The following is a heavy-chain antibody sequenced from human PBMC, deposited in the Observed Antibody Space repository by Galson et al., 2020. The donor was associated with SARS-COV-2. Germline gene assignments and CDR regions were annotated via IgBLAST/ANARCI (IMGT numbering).Heavy chain of an antibody. D-gene: IGHD2-21*01. J-gene: IGHJ6*02. V-gene: IGHV4-38-2*02. CDR1: GYSISSGSY. CDR2: IYHSGTT. Sequence: SETLSLTCTVSGYSISSGSYWGWIRQPPGKGLEWIRDIYHSGTTHYNPSLKSPVTISVDTSKNQFSLRLSSVTAADTAVYYCARSATTYHYYGMDVWGQGTTVTVSS. CDR3: ARSATTYHYYGMDV.